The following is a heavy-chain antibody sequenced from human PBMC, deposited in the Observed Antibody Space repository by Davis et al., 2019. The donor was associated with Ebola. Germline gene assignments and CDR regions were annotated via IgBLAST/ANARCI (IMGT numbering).Heavy chain of an antibody. Sequence: GGSLRLSCAASGITVSDNYMNWVRQAPGKGLEWVSVIYRSGRAYYADSVIGRFTISRDDPKDTLYLQMSSLRIDDTAVYYCATQGGYSNGGHFDFWGRGTLVTVSS. CDR3: ATQGGYSNGGHFDF. CDR2: IYRSGRA. V-gene: IGHV3-66*03. D-gene: IGHD4-11*01. J-gene: IGHJ4*02. CDR1: GITVSDNY.